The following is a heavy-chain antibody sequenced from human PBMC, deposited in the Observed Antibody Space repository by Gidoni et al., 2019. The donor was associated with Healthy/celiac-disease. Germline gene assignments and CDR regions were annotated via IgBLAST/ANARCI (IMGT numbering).Heavy chain of an antibody. D-gene: IGHD2-2*02. CDR1: RFTFRSYS. J-gene: IGHJ6*02. V-gene: IGHV3-21*01. Sequence: EVQLGESGGGLVKPGGSLRLSCVASRFTFRSYSMNWVRQAPGKGLEWVSSISSSSSYIYYEDSVKGRFTISSDNAKNSLYLQMNSLRAEDTAVYYCARVYCSSTSCYMDYYYYGMDVWGQGTTVTVSS. CDR3: ARVYCSSTSCYMDYYYYGMDV. CDR2: ISSSSSYI.